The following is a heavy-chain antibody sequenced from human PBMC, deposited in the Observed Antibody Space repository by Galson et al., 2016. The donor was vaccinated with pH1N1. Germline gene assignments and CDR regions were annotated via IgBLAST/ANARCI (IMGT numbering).Heavy chain of an antibody. V-gene: IGHV3-21*01. CDR3: ARDHTREWEADAFGI. CDR1: GFTFSSYS. CDR2: ISSSSSYI. D-gene: IGHD1-26*01. J-gene: IGHJ3*02. Sequence: SLRLSCAASGFTFSSYSMNWVRQAPGKGLEWVSCISSSSSYIYYADSVKGRFTISRDNAKNSLYLQMSSLRAEDTAVYYCARDHTREWEADAFGIWGQGTMVTVSS.